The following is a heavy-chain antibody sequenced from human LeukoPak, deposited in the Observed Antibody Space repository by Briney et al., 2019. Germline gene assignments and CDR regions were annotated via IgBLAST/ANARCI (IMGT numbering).Heavy chain of an antibody. V-gene: IGHV3-48*03. CDR2: ISGSGGSI. CDR3: ARGTIAAAGYYYFDY. Sequence: PGGSLRLSCAASGFTFISYDMNWVRQAPGKGLEWVSYISGSGGSIYYTDSVKGRFTISRDNAKNSLYLQMNSLRAEDTAVYYCARGTIAAAGYYYFDYWGQGTQVTVSS. CDR1: GFTFISYD. D-gene: IGHD6-13*01. J-gene: IGHJ4*02.